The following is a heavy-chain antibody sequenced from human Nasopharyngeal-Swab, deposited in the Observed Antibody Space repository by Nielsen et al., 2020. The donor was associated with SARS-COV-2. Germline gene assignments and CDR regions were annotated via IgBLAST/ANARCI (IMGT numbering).Heavy chain of an antibody. D-gene: IGHD3-22*01. J-gene: IGHJ6*02. CDR2: MNPNSGNT. CDR1: GYTFTSYD. Sequence: ASVKVSCKASGYTFTSYDINWVRQATGQGLEWMGWMNPNSGNTGYAQKFQSRVTMTRNTSISTAYMELGSLRSEDTAVYYCARIALSSGYYLDYYYYGMDVWGQGTTVTVSS. CDR3: ARIALSSGYYLDYYYYGMDV. V-gene: IGHV1-8*01.